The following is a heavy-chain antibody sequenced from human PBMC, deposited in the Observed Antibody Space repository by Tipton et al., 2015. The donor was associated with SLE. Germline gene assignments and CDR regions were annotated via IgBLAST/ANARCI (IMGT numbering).Heavy chain of an antibody. J-gene: IGHJ3*02. D-gene: IGHD1-26*01. Sequence: TLSLTCTVSGDSISTYYWSWIRQPAGKGLEWIGHIYNSGSTDYNPSLKSRVTISIDMSKNQFSLKLNSVTAADTAVYYCAREKWDITPGTFDTWGRGAMVTVSS. V-gene: IGHV4-4*07. CDR3: AREKWDITPGTFDT. CDR2: IYNSGST. CDR1: GDSISTYY.